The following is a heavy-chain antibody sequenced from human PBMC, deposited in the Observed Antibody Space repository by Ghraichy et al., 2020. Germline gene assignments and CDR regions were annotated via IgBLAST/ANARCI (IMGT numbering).Heavy chain of an antibody. J-gene: IGHJ4*02. D-gene: IGHD5-18*01. CDR1: GYTFTGYY. V-gene: IGHV1-2*02. Sequence: ASVKVSCKASGYTFTGYYMHWVRQAPGQGLEWMGWINPNSGGTNYAQKFQGRVTMTRDTSISTAYMELSRLRSDDTAVYYCARDPTLYSYGRTDFDYWGQGTLVTVSS. CDR3: ARDPTLYSYGRTDFDY. CDR2: INPNSGGT.